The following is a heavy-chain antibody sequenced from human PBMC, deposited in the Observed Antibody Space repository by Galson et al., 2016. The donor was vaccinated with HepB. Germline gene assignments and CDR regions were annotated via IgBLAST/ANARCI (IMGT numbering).Heavy chain of an antibody. CDR2: ISAWNGQT. CDR1: GYTFTSYG. Sequence: SVKVSCKASGYTFTSYGISWVRQAPGQGLEWLGWISAWNGQTKYVKKLQGRVTMTTDKSKKTAYMELTSLRSEDTAIYYCARVGVVVTGFIGPGWFDSWGQGTLVTVSS. J-gene: IGHJ5*01. D-gene: IGHD2-21*02. CDR3: ARVGVVVTGFIGPGWFDS. V-gene: IGHV1-18*01.